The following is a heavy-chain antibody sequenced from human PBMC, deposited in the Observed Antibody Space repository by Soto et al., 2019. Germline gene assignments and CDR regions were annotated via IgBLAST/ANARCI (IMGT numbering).Heavy chain of an antibody. CDR2: ISSSSSTI. CDR1: DFTFSSYS. Sequence: EVQLVESGGGLVQPGGSLRLSCAASDFTFSSYSMNWVRQAPGKGLEWVSYISSSSSTIYYADSVKGRFTISRDNAKNSLYLQMKSLRAEDTAVYYCARAALYNWNDVSWFDPWGQGTLVTVSS. J-gene: IGHJ5*02. CDR3: ARAALYNWNDVSWFDP. V-gene: IGHV3-48*01. D-gene: IGHD1-1*01.